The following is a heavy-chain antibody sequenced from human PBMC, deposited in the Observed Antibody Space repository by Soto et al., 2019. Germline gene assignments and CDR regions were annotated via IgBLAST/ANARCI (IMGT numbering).Heavy chain of an antibody. Sequence: SETLSLTCTVSGGSISSGGYYWSWIRQHPGKGLEWIGYIYYSGSTYYNPSLKSRVTISVDTSKNHFSLKLSSVTAADTAVYYFARHLHSNSVHVTPVSPDYWGQGTLVTVSS. J-gene: IGHJ4*02. CDR1: GGSISSGGYY. V-gene: IGHV4-31*03. CDR3: ARHLHSNSVHVTPVSPDY. CDR2: IYYSGST. D-gene: IGHD4-4*01.